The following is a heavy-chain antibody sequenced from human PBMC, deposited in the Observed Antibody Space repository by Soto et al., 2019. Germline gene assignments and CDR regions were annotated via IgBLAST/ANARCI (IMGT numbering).Heavy chain of an antibody. V-gene: IGHV3-30*18. CDR2: ISYDGSNK. CDR3: AKDLSDTAMVTAGMDV. CDR1: GFTFSSYG. D-gene: IGHD5-18*01. Sequence: PGGSLRLSCAASGFTFSSYGMHWVRQAPGKGLEWVAVISYDGSNKYYADSVKGRFTISRDNSKNTLYLQMNSLRAEDTAVYYCAKDLSDTAMVTAGMDVWGQGTTVTVSS. J-gene: IGHJ6*02.